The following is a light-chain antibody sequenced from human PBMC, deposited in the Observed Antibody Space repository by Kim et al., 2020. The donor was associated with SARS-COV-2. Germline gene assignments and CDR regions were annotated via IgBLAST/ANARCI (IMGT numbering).Light chain of an antibody. J-gene: IGKJ4*01. CDR1: RDIFTH. CDR2: AAS. CDR3: QQYNSVPYT. Sequence: ASVGDRVTIPCRASRDIFTHVAWFQHKPGKAPKPLIYAASILQSGVPAKFSGSGSGTDFSLTISSLQPEDFGTYYCQQYNSVPYTFGGGTKVDIK. V-gene: IGKV1-16*02.